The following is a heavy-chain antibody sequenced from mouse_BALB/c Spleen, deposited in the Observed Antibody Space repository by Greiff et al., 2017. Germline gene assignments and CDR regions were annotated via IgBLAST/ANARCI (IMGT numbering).Heavy chain of an antibody. J-gene: IGHJ1*01. CDR2: INPSNGGT. CDR3: TRSDYTWYFDV. CDR1: GYTFTSYY. D-gene: IGHD2-12*01. V-gene: IGHV1S81*02. Sequence: QVQLQQSGAELVKPGASVKLSCKASGYTFTSYYMYWVKQRPGQGLEWIGEINPSNGGTNFNEKFKSKATLTVDKSSSTAYMQLSSLTSEDSAVYYCTRSDYTWYFDVWGAGTTVTVSS.